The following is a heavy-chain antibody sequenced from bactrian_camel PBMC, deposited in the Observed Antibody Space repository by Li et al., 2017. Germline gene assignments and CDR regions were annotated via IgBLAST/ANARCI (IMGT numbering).Heavy chain of an antibody. CDR2: VYSGNNNT. CDR3: SACTVVGGTLFAAAGDG. CDR1: GATSESYC. D-gene: IGHD6*01. J-gene: IGHJ4*01. Sequence: HVQLVESGGGSVQAGGSLRLSCVASGATSESYCIGWFRQAPGKEREGVATVYSGNNNTYYADSVKDRFTISQDNANNTVYLQMNSLKPEDTAMYYCSACTVVGGTLFAAAGDGWGQGTQVTVS. V-gene: IGHV3S63*01.